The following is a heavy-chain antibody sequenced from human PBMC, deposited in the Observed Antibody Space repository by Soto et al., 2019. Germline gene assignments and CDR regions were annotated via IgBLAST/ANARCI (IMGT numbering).Heavy chain of an antibody. Sequence: GGSLRLSCAASGFTGSSYWMHWVRQAPGKGLVWVSRINGEGSSTNYADSVKGRFTISRDNAKNTLYLQMNSLRAEDTAVYYCSRALTAARNGMDVWGQGTTVTVSS. CDR2: INGEGSST. CDR3: SRALTAARNGMDV. CDR1: GFTGSSYW. V-gene: IGHV3-74*01. D-gene: IGHD6-13*01. J-gene: IGHJ6*02.